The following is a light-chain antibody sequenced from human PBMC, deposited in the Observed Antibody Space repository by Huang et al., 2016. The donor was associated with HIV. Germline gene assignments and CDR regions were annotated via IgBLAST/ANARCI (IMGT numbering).Light chain of an antibody. CDR2: DAS. J-gene: IGKJ2*01. CDR3: QQYYSPPYT. CDR1: QVISNS. V-gene: IGKV1-NL1*01. Sequence: DIQLTQSPSSLSASVGDRVTVTCRASQVISNSLAWYQQQPGKAPKLRLYDASKLQSGVPSRFSGGGAGTHYTLTISSLKPEDSGTYYCQQYYSPPYTFGLGSKLEIK.